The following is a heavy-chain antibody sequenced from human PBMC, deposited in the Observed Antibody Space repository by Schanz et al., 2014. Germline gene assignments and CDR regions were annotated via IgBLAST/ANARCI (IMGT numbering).Heavy chain of an antibody. J-gene: IGHJ4*02. V-gene: IGHV3-74*01. D-gene: IGHD3-10*01. Sequence: EVQLVQSGGGLVQPGGSLRLSCAASGFTFSSHWMHWVRQDPGKGLVWVARINSVGSNTDYADSVTGRFTISRDNSRDTVYLQMNSLRAEDTAVYYCARIGGSVFDYWAQGTLVTVSS. CDR2: INSVGSNT. CDR3: ARIGGSVFDY. CDR1: GFTFSSHW.